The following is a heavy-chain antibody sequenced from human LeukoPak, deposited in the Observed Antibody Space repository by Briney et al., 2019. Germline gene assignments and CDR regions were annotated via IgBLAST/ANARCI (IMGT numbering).Heavy chain of an antibody. CDR1: GGSFSGYY. CDR3: ARELSSIAARLDY. Sequence: SETLSLTCAVYGGSFSGYYWSWIRQPPGKGLEWIGEINHSGSTNYNPSLKSRVTISVDTSKNQFSLKLSSVTAADTAVYYCARELSSIAARLDYWGQGTLVTVSS. D-gene: IGHD6-6*01. J-gene: IGHJ4*02. CDR2: INHSGST. V-gene: IGHV4-34*01.